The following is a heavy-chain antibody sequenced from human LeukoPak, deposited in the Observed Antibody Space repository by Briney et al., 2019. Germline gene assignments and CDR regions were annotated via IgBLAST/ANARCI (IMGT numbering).Heavy chain of an antibody. J-gene: IGHJ4*02. V-gene: IGHV3-7*01. CDR2: IKQDGSEK. CDR1: GFTFSSYW. Sequence: GGSLRLSCAASGFTFSSYWMSWVRQAPGKGLEWVANIKQDGSEKYYVDSVKGRFTISRDNAKNSLYLQMNSLRAEDTAVYYCARDILEWLPAPLSWGQGTLVTVSS. D-gene: IGHD3-3*01. CDR3: ARDILEWLPAPLS.